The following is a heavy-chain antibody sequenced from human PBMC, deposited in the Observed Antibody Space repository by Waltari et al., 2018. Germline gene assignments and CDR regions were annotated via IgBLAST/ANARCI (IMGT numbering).Heavy chain of an antibody. CDR3: ARDRGGRDGYNYYFDY. CDR1: GGTFSSYA. D-gene: IGHD5-12*01. CDR2: IIPILGIA. Sequence: QVQLVQSGAEVKKPGSSVKVSCKASGGTFSSYAISWVRQAPGQGLAWMGRIIPILGIANYAQKFQGRVTITADKSTSTAYMELSSLRSEDTAVYYCARDRGGRDGYNYYFDYWGQGTLVTVSS. V-gene: IGHV1-69*04. J-gene: IGHJ4*02.